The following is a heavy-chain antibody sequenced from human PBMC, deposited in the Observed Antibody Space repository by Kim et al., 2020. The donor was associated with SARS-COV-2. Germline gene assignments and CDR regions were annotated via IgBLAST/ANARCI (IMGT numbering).Heavy chain of an antibody. D-gene: IGHD2-2*01. CDR3: ARRSTSGGFDY. Sequence: NDYAVSVKSRITTNPDTSQNQFSLQLNSMTPEDTAVYYCARRSTSGGFDYWGQGTLVTVSS. V-gene: IGHV6-1*01. J-gene: IGHJ4*02. CDR2: N.